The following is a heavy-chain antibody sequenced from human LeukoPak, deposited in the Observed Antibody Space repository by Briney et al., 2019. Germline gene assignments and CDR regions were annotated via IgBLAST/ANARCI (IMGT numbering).Heavy chain of an antibody. V-gene: IGHV3-66*01. J-gene: IGHJ3*02. Sequence: GGSLRLSCAASGFTVSSNYMSWVRQAPGKGLEWVSVIYSGGSTYYADSVRGRFTISRDNSKNTLYLQMNSLRAEDTAVYYCARDNPGDAFDIWGQGTMVTVSS. CDR3: ARDNPGDAFDI. CDR1: GFTVSSNY. CDR2: IYSGGST. D-gene: IGHD1-14*01.